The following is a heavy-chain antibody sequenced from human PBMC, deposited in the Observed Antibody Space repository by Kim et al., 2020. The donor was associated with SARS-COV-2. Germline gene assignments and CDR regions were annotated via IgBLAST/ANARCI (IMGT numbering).Heavy chain of an antibody. V-gene: IGHV3-30*01. Sequence: VEGRFTISRENSKNTLYLQMNSLRAEDTAVYYCASPSIAVAGRGTVTVDYWGQGTLVTVSS. J-gene: IGHJ4*02. CDR3: ASPSIAVAGRGTVTVDY. D-gene: IGHD6-19*01.